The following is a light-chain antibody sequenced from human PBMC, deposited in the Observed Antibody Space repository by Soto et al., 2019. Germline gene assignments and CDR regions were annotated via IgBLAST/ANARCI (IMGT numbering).Light chain of an antibody. CDR2: AAS. CDR1: QSVNNN. J-gene: IGKJ2*01. Sequence: EIVLTQSPDTLSVSPGERATLSCKASQSVNNNLAWYQQKPGQAPRLLIYAASTRATGVPDRFSGSGSGTEFALTISSLKSEDFAVYYCQQYNNWPPNYTFGQGTKLQI. V-gene: IGKV3-15*01. CDR3: QQYNNWPPNYT.